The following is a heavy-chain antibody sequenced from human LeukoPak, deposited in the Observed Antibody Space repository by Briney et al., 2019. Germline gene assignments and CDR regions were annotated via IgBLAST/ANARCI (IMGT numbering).Heavy chain of an antibody. CDR3: ARGGYSYGLPLGY. CDR2: IIPIFGTA. D-gene: IGHD5-18*01. Sequence: SVTVSCKASGGTFSSYAISWVRQAPGQGLEWMGGIIPIFGTANYAQKFQGRVTITADESTSTAYMELSSLRSEDTAVYYCARGGYSYGLPLGYWGQGTLVTVSS. CDR1: GGTFSSYA. J-gene: IGHJ4*02. V-gene: IGHV1-69*13.